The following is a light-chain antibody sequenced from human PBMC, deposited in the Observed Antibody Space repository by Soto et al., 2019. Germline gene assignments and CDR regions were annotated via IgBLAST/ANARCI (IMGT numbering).Light chain of an antibody. V-gene: IGLV1-44*01. CDR3: VAWDDSLNGHV. J-gene: IGLJ1*01. CDR2: VND. Sequence: QSVLTQPPSASGTPGQRVTISCSGDSSNMGTNTVSWYQQVPGTAPKVRIYVNDQRPSGVPDRFSGSNSGTSASLAISGLQPEDEAEYYCVAWDDSLNGHVFGTGTKVTVL. CDR1: SSNMGTNT.